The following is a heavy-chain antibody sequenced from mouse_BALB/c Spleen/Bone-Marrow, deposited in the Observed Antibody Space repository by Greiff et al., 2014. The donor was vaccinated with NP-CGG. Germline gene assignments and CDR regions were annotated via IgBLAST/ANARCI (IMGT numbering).Heavy chain of an antibody. Sequence: QVHVKQSGAELVKPGASVKLSCKASGYTFTSYYMYWVKQRPGQGLEWIGEINPSNGGTNFNEKFESKATLTVDKSSSTAYMQLSSLTSEDSAVYYCTRREYYRYDRAMDYWGQGTSVTVSS. CDR3: TRREYYRYDRAMDY. CDR1: GYTFTSYY. V-gene: IGHV1S81*02. CDR2: INPSNGGT. J-gene: IGHJ4*01. D-gene: IGHD2-14*01.